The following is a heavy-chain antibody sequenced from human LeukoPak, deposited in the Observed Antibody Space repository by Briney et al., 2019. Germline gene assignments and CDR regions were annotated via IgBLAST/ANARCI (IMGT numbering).Heavy chain of an antibody. CDR1: GFTFSSYS. CDR3: AKDSPVATR. V-gene: IGHV3-23*01. Sequence: PGGSLRLSCAASGFTFSSYSMNWVRQAPGRGLEWVSSITDSGDGTYYADSVKGRFTISRDDSKNTLYLQMNSLRAEDTAVYYCAKDSPVATRWGQGTLVTVSS. CDR2: ITDSGDGT. J-gene: IGHJ4*02. D-gene: IGHD1-26*01.